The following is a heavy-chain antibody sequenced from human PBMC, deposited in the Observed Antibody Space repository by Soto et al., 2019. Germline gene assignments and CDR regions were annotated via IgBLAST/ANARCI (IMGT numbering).Heavy chain of an antibody. V-gene: IGHV4-4*02. CDR2: IYHSGNT. CDR3: ATSGWNEDFYYYYGMDV. CDR1: GDSVTRSNW. J-gene: IGHJ6*02. Sequence: SETLSLTCAVSGDSVTRSNWWSWVRQSPGKGLEWVGEIYHSGNTKYNPSLKSRITMSVDKAKNQFSLKMTSVTAADTAVYYCATSGWNEDFYYYYGMDVWGQGTTVTVSS. D-gene: IGHD6-19*01.